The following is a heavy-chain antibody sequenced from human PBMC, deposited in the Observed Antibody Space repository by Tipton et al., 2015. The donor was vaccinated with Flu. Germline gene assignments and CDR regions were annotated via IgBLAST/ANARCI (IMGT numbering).Heavy chain of an antibody. CDR2: LYTSGST. D-gene: IGHD3-22*01. J-gene: IGHJ5*02. Sequence: TLSLTCNVSGDFITTGHYYWSWIRQPAGKGLEWIGRLYTSGSTSYNPSLKSRVTISVDTSRNQFSLKLSSVTAADTAVYYCAKAYFDSSDSPDRFDPWGQGTLVTVSS. V-gene: IGHV4-61*02. CDR1: GDFITTGHYY. CDR3: AKAYFDSSDSPDRFDP.